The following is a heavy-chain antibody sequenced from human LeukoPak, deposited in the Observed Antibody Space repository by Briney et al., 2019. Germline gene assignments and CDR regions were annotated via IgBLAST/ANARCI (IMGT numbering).Heavy chain of an antibody. V-gene: IGHV4-59*01. Sequence: SETLSLTSTVSGGSISSYYWSWIRQPPGKGLEWIGYIYYSGSTNYNPSLKSRVTISVDTSKNQFSLKLSSVTAADTAVYYCARGYSSRYWGQGTLVTVSS. CDR1: GGSISSYY. CDR2: IYYSGST. J-gene: IGHJ4*02. CDR3: ARGYSSRY. D-gene: IGHD6-13*01.